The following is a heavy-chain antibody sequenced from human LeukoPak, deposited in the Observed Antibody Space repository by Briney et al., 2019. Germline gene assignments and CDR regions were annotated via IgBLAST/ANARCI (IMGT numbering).Heavy chain of an antibody. Sequence: ASVKVSCKASGYTFTGYYMHWVRQAPGQGLEWMGIINPSGGSTSYAQKFQGRVTMTRDMSTSTVYMELSSLRSEDTAVYYCARVGAYCGGDCYSGFDYWGQGTLVTVSS. CDR1: GYTFTGYY. V-gene: IGHV1-46*01. D-gene: IGHD2-21*02. CDR3: ARVGAYCGGDCYSGFDY. CDR2: INPSGGST. J-gene: IGHJ4*02.